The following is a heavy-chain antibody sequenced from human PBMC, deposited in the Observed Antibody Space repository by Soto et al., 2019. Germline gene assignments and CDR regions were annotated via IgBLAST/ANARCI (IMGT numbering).Heavy chain of an antibody. CDR2: ISAYNGNT. CDR1: GYTFTSYG. D-gene: IGHD2-21*01. J-gene: IGHJ4*02. Sequence: QVQLVQSGAEVKKPGASVKVSCKASGYTFTSYGISWVRQAPGQGLEWMGWISAYNGNTNYAQKLQGRVTMTTETYTSTAYMGLRRLRSDGTAVYYCARDRGGGRGGGPLPHTHDYWGQGTLVTVSS. CDR3: ARDRGGGRGGGPLPHTHDY. V-gene: IGHV1-18*01.